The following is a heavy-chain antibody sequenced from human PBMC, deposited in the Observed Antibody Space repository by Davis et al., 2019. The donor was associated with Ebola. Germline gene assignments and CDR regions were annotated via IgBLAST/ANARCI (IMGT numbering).Heavy chain of an antibody. J-gene: IGHJ4*02. CDR1: GGSISSSSYY. D-gene: IGHD6-19*01. CDR2: IYYSGST. CDR3: ARDTTSSGWYYY. Sequence: GSLRLSCTVSGGSISSSSYYWGWIRQPPGKGLEWIGSIYYSGSTYYNPSLKSRVTISVDTSKNQFSLKLSSVTAADTAVYYCARDTTSSGWYYYWGQGTLVTVSS. V-gene: IGHV4-39*02.